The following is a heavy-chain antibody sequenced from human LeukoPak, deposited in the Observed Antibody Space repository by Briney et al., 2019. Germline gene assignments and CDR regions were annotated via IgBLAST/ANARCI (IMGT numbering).Heavy chain of an antibody. CDR1: GGSISSGDYY. D-gene: IGHD4-23*01. V-gene: IGHV4-30-4*08. CDR3: ARGDGNLQTPLLYYFDY. Sequence: SETLSLTCTVSGGSISSGDYYWSWIRQPPGKGLEWIGYIYYSGSTYYNPSLKSRVTISVDTYRNQFSLKLSSVTAADTAVYYCARGDGNLQTPLLYYFDYWGQGTLVTVSS. J-gene: IGHJ4*02. CDR2: IYYSGST.